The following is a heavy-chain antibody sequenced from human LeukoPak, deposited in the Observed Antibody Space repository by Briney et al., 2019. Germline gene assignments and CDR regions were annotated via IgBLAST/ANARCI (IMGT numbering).Heavy chain of an antibody. Sequence: SETLSLTCAVYGGSFSGYYWSWIRQPPGKGLEWIGEINHSGSTNHNPSLKSRVTISVDTSKNQFSLKLISVTAADTAVYYCARDILWFGEGSMDVWGQGTTVTVSS. CDR3: ARDILWFGEGSMDV. V-gene: IGHV4-34*01. CDR2: INHSGST. CDR1: GGSFSGYY. D-gene: IGHD3-10*01. J-gene: IGHJ6*02.